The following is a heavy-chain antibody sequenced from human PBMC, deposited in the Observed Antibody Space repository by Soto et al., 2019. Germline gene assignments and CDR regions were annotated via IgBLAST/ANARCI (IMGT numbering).Heavy chain of an antibody. CDR3: ARVLYYGMEV. Sequence: QVTLKESGPVLVKPTETLTLTCTVSVYSLSHPRMGVSWIRQPQGKALEWLAHISAHDEKSYSTSLMTRLTISQDTSKSQVVLTMTNMDPVDTATYYCARVLYYGMEVWGQGTTVTVSS. V-gene: IGHV2-26*01. CDR2: ISAHDEK. J-gene: IGHJ6*02. CDR1: VYSLSHPRMG.